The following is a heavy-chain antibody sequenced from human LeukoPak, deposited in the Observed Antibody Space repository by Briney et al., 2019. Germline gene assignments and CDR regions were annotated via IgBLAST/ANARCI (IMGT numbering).Heavy chain of an antibody. CDR3: ARGGGYSYGYYFDY. V-gene: IGHV4-30-4*01. CDR1: GGSISSGDYY. CDR2: IYYSGST. Sequence: ASETLSLTCTLSGGSISSGDYYWSWIRQPPGKGLEWIGYIYYSGSTYYNPSLKSRVTISVDTSKNQFSLKLSSVTAADTAVYYCARGGGYSYGYYFDYWGQGTLVTVSS. J-gene: IGHJ4*02. D-gene: IGHD5-18*01.